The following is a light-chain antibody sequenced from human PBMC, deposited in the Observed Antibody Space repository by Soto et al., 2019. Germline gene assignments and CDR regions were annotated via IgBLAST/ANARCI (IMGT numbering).Light chain of an antibody. V-gene: IGKV1-27*01. Sequence: DIQMTQSPSSLSASFGDRVTITCRASQDISDYLAWYQQKPGQVPKLLISAASTLQSGVPSRFRGSASGTDFTLTITGLQPDDFAVYYCQQRSKWPLTFGGGTKVDI. J-gene: IGKJ4*01. CDR2: AAS. CDR3: QQRSKWPLT. CDR1: QDISDY.